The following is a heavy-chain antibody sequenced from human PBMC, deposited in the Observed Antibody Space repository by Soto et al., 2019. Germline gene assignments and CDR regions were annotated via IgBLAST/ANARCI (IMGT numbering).Heavy chain of an antibody. CDR1: GFTFSTYG. V-gene: IGHV3-23*01. J-gene: IGHJ6*02. CDR2: VSGSGGST. CDR3: AKCSKPGADYSYGMDV. D-gene: IGHD2-8*02. Sequence: GGSLRLSCAAAGFTFSTYGMSWVRQAPGKGLEWVSAVSGSGGSTYYADSVRGRFTISRDNSKNTLYLQVNSLRAEDTAVYYCAKCSKPGADYSYGMDVWGQGTTVTVSS.